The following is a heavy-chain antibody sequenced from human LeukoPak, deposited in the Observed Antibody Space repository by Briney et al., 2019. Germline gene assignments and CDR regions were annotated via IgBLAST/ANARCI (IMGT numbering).Heavy chain of an antibody. Sequence: PGGSLRLSCVASGFTFSNYWMNWVRQAPGKGLEWVSYISSSSSTIYYADSVKGRFTISRDNAKNSLYLQMNSLRDEDTAVYYCARGRSVGYYDSSGYYPYGMDVWGQETTVTVSS. CDR1: GFTFSNYW. CDR3: ARGRSVGYYDSSGYYPYGMDV. V-gene: IGHV3-48*02. J-gene: IGHJ6*02. CDR2: ISSSSSTI. D-gene: IGHD3-22*01.